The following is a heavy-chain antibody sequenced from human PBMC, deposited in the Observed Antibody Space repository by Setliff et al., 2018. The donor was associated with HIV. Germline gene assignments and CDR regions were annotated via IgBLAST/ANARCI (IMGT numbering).Heavy chain of an antibody. CDR1: GFTFSSHA. CDR2: ISGSGIST. V-gene: IGHV3-23*01. D-gene: IGHD6-13*01. CDR3: ARDQSSSWTTGLDY. Sequence: PGGSLRLSCAASGFTFSSHAMTWVRQAPGQGLEWVSIISGSGISTYYADSVKGRFTISRDNAKNTLYLQMNSLRAEDTALYYCARDQSSSWTTGLDYWGQGALVTVSS. J-gene: IGHJ4*02.